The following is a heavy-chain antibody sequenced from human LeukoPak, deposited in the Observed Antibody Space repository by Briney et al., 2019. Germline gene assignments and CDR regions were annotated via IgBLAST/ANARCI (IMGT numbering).Heavy chain of an antibody. CDR1: GGSISSYY. CDR2: IYYSGST. CDR3: AALTYYYDSSGYYELGLFDY. J-gene: IGHJ4*02. Sequence: SETLSLTCTVSGGSISSYYWSWIRQPPGKGLEWTGYIYYSGSTNYNPSLKSRVTISVDTSKNQFSLKLSSVTAADTAVYYCAALTYYYDSSGYYELGLFDYWGQGTLVTVSS. V-gene: IGHV4-59*01. D-gene: IGHD3-22*01.